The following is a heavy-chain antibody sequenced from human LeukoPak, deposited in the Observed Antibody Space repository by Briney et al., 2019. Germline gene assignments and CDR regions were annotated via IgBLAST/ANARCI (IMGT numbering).Heavy chain of an antibody. CDR1: GYSISSGYY. J-gene: IGHJ4*02. CDR2: IYHSGYT. CDR3: ARDINPTHYFDY. V-gene: IGHV4-38-2*02. Sequence: PSETLSLTCNVSGYSISSGYYWAWIRQAPGKGLEWIGSIYHSGYTHYNPSLKGRVTISVDTSKNDFSLKLSSLAAADPAIYYCARDINPTHYFDYWGQGTLVTVSS.